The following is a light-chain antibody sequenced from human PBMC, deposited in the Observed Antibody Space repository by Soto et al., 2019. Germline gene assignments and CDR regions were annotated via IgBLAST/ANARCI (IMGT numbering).Light chain of an antibody. CDR3: TAFSANRVYL. CDR1: SNDIGTYDY. J-gene: IGLJ1*01. V-gene: IGLV2-14*01. CDR2: GVH. Sequence: QSVLTQPISVSVSPGQSITISCTGNSNDIGTYDYVCLYQQHPGKAPRLLIHGVHNRSPGISGRFSASKSGLTASLTISGLQAEDEADYYCTAFSANRVYLFGPGTKVTVL.